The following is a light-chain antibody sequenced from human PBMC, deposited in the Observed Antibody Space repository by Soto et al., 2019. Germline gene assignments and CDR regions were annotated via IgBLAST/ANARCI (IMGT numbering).Light chain of an antibody. Sequence: DIQMTQSPASLSVSVGDRVTITCRASQSINNYLNWYLQRPGQAPKLLIRSASTLQRGVPSRFSGSGSRTEFTLTIADLQPDDFGTYYCQQYDNLPLTFGGGTKVDIK. J-gene: IGKJ4*01. V-gene: IGKV1-39*01. CDR3: QQYDNLPLT. CDR1: QSINNY. CDR2: SAS.